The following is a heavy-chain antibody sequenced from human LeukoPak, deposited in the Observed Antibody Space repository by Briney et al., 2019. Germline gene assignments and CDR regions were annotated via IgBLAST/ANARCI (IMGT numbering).Heavy chain of an antibody. CDR2: IYYSGSA. Sequence: NTSGTLSLTCGVSGGSISSGGYYWSWIRQHPGKGLEWIGYIYYSGSAYYNPSLKSRVTISVDTSENQFSLKLSSVTAADTAVYYCARVNYSSATKEDYWGQGTLVTVSS. CDR3: ARVNYSSATKEDY. J-gene: IGHJ4*02. V-gene: IGHV4-31*11. D-gene: IGHD3-10*01. CDR1: GGSISSGGYY.